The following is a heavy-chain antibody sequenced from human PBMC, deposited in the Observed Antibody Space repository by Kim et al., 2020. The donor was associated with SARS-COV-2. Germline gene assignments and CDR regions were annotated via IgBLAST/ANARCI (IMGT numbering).Heavy chain of an antibody. CDR1: GGSISSSSYY. Sequence: SETLSLTCTVSGGSISSSSYYWRWIRQPPGKGLEWIGSIYYSGSTYYNPSLKSRVTISVDTSNNQFSLKLSSVTAADTAVYYCARRSWIQLGVWFDPWGQGTLVTVSS. V-gene: IGHV4-39*01. D-gene: IGHD5-18*01. CDR3: ARRSWIQLGVWFDP. J-gene: IGHJ5*02. CDR2: IYYSGST.